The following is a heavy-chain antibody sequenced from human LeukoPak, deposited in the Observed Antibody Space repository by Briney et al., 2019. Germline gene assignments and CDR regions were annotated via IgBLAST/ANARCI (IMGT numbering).Heavy chain of an antibody. CDR3: AKERIVVVPAAFDY. J-gene: IGHJ4*02. V-gene: IGHV3-30*18. D-gene: IGHD2-2*01. CDR2: ISYDGSNK. Sequence: GRSLRLSCAASGFTFSSYGMHWVRQAPGKGLEWVAVISYDGSNKYYADSVKGRFTISRDNSKNTLYLQMNSLRAEDTAVYYCAKERIVVVPAAFDYWGQGTLVIVSS. CDR1: GFTFSSYG.